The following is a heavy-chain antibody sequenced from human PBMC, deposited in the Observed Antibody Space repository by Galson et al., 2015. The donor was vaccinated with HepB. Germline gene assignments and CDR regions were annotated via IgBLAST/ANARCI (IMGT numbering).Heavy chain of an antibody. Sequence: SLRLSCAASDFTFSSYAMSWVRLAPGKGLEWVSGISGSGGSTNYADSVKGRFTISRDNSKSTLYLQMNSLRADDTALYFCAKPWGVGGTPYYFDCWGQGTLVTVSS. V-gene: IGHV3-23*01. CDR2: ISGSGGST. CDR3: AKPWGVGGTPYYFDC. D-gene: IGHD1-26*01. CDR1: DFTFSSYA. J-gene: IGHJ4*02.